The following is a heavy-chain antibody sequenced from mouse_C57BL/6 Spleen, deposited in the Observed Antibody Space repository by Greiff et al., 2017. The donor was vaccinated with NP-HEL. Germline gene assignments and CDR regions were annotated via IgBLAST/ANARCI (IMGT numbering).Heavy chain of an antibody. CDR1: GFTFSSYG. CDR2: ISSGGSYT. CDR3: ARPHYYGSSPDYFDY. D-gene: IGHD1-1*01. Sequence: DVMLVESGGDLVKPGGSLKLSCAASGFTFSSYGMSWVRQTPDKRLEWVATISSGGSYTYYPDSVKGRFTISRDNAKNTLYLQMSSLKSEDTAMYYCARPHYYGSSPDYFDYWGQGTTLTVSS. J-gene: IGHJ2*01. V-gene: IGHV5-6*02.